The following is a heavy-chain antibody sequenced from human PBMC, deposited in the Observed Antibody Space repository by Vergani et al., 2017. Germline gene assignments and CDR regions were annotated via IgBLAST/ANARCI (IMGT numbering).Heavy chain of an antibody. V-gene: IGHV5-51*03. Sequence: EVQLVPSGAEVKKPGESLKISCKGSGYSFTSYWIGWVRQMPGKGLEWMGIIYPGDSDTRYSPSFQGQVTISADKSISTAYMELSRLRSDDTAVYYCARGSLLDYGDYSFQFDPWGQGTLVTVSS. CDR3: ARGSLLDYGDYSFQFDP. CDR2: IYPGDSDT. CDR1: GYSFTSYW. J-gene: IGHJ5*02. D-gene: IGHD4-17*01.